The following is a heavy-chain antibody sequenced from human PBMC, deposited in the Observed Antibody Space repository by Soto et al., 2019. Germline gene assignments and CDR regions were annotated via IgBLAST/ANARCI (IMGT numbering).Heavy chain of an antibody. V-gene: IGHV1-3*01. Sequence: ASVKVSCKASGYTFTSYAMHWVRQAPGQRLEWMGWINAGNGNTKYSQKFQGRVTITRDTSASTAYMELSSLRSEDTAVYYCARDVRDSSSWYYGDYYYYYMAVWGKGTTVTVSS. CDR3: ARDVRDSSSWYYGDYYYYYMAV. CDR1: GYTFTSYA. D-gene: IGHD6-13*01. J-gene: IGHJ6*03. CDR2: INAGNGNT.